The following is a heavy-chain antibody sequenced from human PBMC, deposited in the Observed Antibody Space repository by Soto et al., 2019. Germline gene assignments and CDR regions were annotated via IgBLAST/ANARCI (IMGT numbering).Heavy chain of an antibody. CDR1: GYTFTGYY. CDR2: INPNSGDT. CDR3: ARGNYYGSGGNWFDP. Sequence: QVQLVQSGAEVKKPGASVKVSCKASGYTFTGYYMHWVRQAPGQGLEWMGWINPNSGDTNYAQKFQGWVTMTRDTSISTAYMELSRLRSDDTAVYYCARGNYYGSGGNWFDPWGQGTLVTVSS. D-gene: IGHD3-10*01. V-gene: IGHV1-2*04. J-gene: IGHJ5*02.